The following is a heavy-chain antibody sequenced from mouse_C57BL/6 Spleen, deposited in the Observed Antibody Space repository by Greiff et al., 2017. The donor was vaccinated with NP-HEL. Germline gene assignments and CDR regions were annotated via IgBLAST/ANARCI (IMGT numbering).Heavy chain of an antibody. J-gene: IGHJ3*01. CDR1: GYTFTGYW. CDR3: ARTREGAWFAY. CDR2: ILPGSGST. V-gene: IGHV1-9*01. Sequence: QVQLQQSGAELMKPGASVKLSCKATGYTFTGYWIEWVKQRPGHGLEWIGEILPGSGSTNYTEKFKGKATFTADTSSNTAYMQLSSLTTEDSAIYYCARTREGAWFAYWGQGTLVTVAA.